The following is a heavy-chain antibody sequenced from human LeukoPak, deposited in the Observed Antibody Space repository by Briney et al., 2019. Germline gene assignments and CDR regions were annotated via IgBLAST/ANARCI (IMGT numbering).Heavy chain of an antibody. D-gene: IGHD3-16*01. CDR3: AKGGGGGLDY. Sequence: GGSLRLSCAASGFTFDDYAMHWVRQAPGKGLEWVSGISWNSGSIGYADSVKGRFIISRDNAKNSLYLQMNSLRAEDMALYYCAKGGGGGLDYWGQGTLVTVSS. CDR1: GFTFDDYA. J-gene: IGHJ4*02. V-gene: IGHV3-9*03. CDR2: ISWNSGSI.